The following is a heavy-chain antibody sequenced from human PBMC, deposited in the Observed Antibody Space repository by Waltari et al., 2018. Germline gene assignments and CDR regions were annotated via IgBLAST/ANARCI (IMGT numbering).Heavy chain of an antibody. V-gene: IGHV4-39*01. CDR3: ARPCCVGGGALLSLDL. CDR1: GGSISSTSYY. D-gene: IGHD3-16*01. CDR2: FYYGGRT. Sequence: QLQLQESGPGLVKPSETLSLTCTVSGGSISSTSYYRGWIRQPPGKGLEWIGSFYYGGRTYYNPSLKSRITISVDTSKNQFSLKLNSVTAADTAVYYCARPCCVGGGALLSLDLWGQGTLVTVSS. J-gene: IGHJ5*02.